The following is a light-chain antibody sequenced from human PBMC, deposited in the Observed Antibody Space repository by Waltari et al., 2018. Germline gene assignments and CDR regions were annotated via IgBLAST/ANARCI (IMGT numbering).Light chain of an antibody. V-gene: IGKV6-21*01. CDR3: HRSDSLPYS. Sequence: EIVLTQCREFQSVTLKEKVTITCRASHSIGGRLHWYQQKPEQSPKILIMYASQSFSGVPSRFSGSGSWTDFTLTRDGLEAEDAATYSCHRSDSLPYSFGQRTTLAIK. CDR2: YAS. J-gene: IGKJ2*03. CDR1: HSIGGR.